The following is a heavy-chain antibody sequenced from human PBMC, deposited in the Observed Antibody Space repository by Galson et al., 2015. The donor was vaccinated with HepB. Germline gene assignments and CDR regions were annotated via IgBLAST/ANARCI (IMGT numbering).Heavy chain of an antibody. V-gene: IGHV1-69*04. CDR3: ARNPSGDPGYYYYMDV. J-gene: IGHJ6*03. CDR2: IIPILGIA. CDR1: GGTFSSYA. D-gene: IGHD1-26*01. Sequence: SVKVSCKASGGTFSSYAISWVRQAPGQGLEWMGRIIPILGIANYAQKFQSRVTITADKSTSTAYMELSSLRSEDTAVYYCARNPSGDPGYYYYMDVWGKGTTVTVSS.